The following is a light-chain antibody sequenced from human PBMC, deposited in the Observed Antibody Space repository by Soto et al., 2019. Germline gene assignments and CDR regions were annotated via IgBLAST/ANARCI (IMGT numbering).Light chain of an antibody. Sequence: QSVLTQPPSASGTPGQRVTLSCSGSSSNIGSNYVYWYQQFPGSAPKLLIYRNDKRPSGVPDRFSGSKSGTSASLAISGPRSEDEADYYCAAWDDSLSAVVFGGGTKLTVL. CDR1: SSNIGSNY. CDR2: RND. J-gene: IGLJ2*01. V-gene: IGLV1-47*01. CDR3: AAWDDSLSAVV.